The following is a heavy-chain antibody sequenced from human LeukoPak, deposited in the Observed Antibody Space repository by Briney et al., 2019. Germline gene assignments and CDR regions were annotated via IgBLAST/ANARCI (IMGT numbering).Heavy chain of an antibody. J-gene: IGHJ4*02. Sequence: GGSLRLSCAASGFTVSSNYMSWVRQAPGKGLEWVSVIYSGGSTYYADSVKGRFTISRDNSKNTLYLQMNSLRAEDTAVYYCARIGSLMTNGGSFDYWGQGTLVTVSS. CDR1: GFTVSSNY. CDR3: ARIGSLMTNGGSFDY. CDR2: IYSGGST. D-gene: IGHD7-27*01. V-gene: IGHV3-53*01.